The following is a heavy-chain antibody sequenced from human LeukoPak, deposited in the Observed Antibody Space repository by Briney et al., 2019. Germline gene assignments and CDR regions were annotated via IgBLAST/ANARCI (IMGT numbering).Heavy chain of an antibody. V-gene: IGHV4-34*01. J-gene: IGHJ2*01. CDR1: GGSFSGYY. CDR2: INHSGST. CDR3: ARDHGGTSHWYFDL. D-gene: IGHD4-23*01. Sequence: SETLSLTCAVYGGSFSGYYWSWIRQPPGKGLEWIGEINHSGSTNYNPSLKSRVTISVDTSKNQFSLKLSSVTAADTAVYYCARDHGGTSHWYFDLWGRGTLVTVSS.